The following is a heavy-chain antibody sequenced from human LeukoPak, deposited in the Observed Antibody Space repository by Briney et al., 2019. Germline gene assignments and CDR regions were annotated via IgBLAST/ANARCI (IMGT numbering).Heavy chain of an antibody. CDR1: GGSFSGYY. Sequence: SETLSVTCAVYGGSFSGYYWSWIRQPPGKGLEWIGEINHSGSTNYNPSLKSRVTISVDTSKNQFSLKLSSVTAADTAVYYCARERDDSSGYYLEDYWGQGTLAIVSS. D-gene: IGHD3-22*01. CDR2: INHSGST. CDR3: ARERDDSSGYYLEDY. V-gene: IGHV4-34*01. J-gene: IGHJ4*02.